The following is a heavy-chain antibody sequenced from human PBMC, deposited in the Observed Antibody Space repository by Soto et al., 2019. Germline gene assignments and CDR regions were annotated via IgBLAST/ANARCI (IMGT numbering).Heavy chain of an antibody. D-gene: IGHD2-2*01. CDR2: ISYDGSNK. Sequence: GGSLRLSCAASGFTFSTYAMQWVRQAPGKGLEWVAVISYDGSNKYYAASVKGRFTISRDNSKNKLYLQMNSLRAEDTAVYYCARDRPSPYCSSTSCSSYFDYWGQGTLVTVSS. CDR1: GFTFSTYA. J-gene: IGHJ4*02. V-gene: IGHV3-30-3*01. CDR3: ARDRPSPYCSSTSCSSYFDY.